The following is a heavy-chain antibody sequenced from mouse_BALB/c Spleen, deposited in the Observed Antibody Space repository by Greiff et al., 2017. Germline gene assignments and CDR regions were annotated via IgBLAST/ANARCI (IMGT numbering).Heavy chain of an antibody. J-gene: IGHJ4*01. V-gene: IGHV2-6-7*01. CDR3: ARDGGSMITYDAMDD. D-gene: IGHD2-4*01. Sequence: QVQLKESGPGLVAPSQSLSITCTVSGFSLTGYGVNWVRQPPGKGLEWLGMIWGDGSTDYNSALKSRLSISKDNSKSQVFLKMNSLQTDDTARYYCARDGGSMITYDAMDDWGQGTAVTVSS. CDR2: IWGDGST. CDR1: GFSLTGYG.